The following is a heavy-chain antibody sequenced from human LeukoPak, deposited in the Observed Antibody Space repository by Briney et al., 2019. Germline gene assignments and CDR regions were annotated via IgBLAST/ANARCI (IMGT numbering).Heavy chain of an antibody. CDR1: GFTFSSYD. V-gene: IGHV3-23*01. Sequence: GGSLRLSCAASGFTFSSYDMSWVRQAPGKGLEWVSAISGSGGRTYYADSVKGRFTISRDNSKNTLYLQMNSLRAEDTAVYYCAGDRIAMIGDLDYWGQGTLVTVSS. CDR2: ISGSGGRT. CDR3: AGDRIAMIGDLDY. D-gene: IGHD3-22*01. J-gene: IGHJ4*02.